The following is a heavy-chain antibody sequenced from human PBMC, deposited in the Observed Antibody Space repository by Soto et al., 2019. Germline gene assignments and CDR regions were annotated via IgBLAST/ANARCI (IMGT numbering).Heavy chain of an antibody. J-gene: IGHJ4*02. CDR2: IYYSGNT. CDR3: ARSPTGGGSYAYYFDF. V-gene: IGHV4-39*01. D-gene: IGHD1-26*01. Sequence: QLQLQESGPGLMEPSETLSLTCTVSGGSISSNSYYWGWIRQPPGKGLEWIGSIYYSGNTNYNPSLKSRVTISVDTSKNQFSLRLSSVTAADTAVYYCARSPTGGGSYAYYFDFWGQGTLVTVSS. CDR1: GGSISSNSYY.